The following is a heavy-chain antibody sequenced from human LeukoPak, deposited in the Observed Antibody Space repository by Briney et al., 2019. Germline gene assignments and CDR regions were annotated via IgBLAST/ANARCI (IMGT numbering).Heavy chain of an antibody. D-gene: IGHD2-2*02. CDR1: GGSISSGSYY. CDR2: IYTSGST. V-gene: IGHV4-61*02. J-gene: IGHJ4*02. Sequence: PSETLSLTCTVSGGSISSGSYYWSWIRQPAGKGLEWIGRIYTSGSTNYNPSLKSRVTISVDTSKNQFSLKLSSVTAADTAVYYCARETRYCSSTSCYIRPAGSFDYWGQGTLVTVSS. CDR3: ARETRYCSSTSCYIRPAGSFDY.